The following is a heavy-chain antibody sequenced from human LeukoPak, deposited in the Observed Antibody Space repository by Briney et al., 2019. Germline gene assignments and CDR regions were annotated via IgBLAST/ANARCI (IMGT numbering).Heavy chain of an antibody. V-gene: IGHV3-33*01. CDR2: IYYDGSNI. CDR3: ARDWKTNSFDY. Sequence: GGSLRLSCAASEFTFTTYGMHWVRQSPGKGLEWVAFIYYDGSNIYYADYVKGRFTISRDISKNTLYLQMDSLRAEDAAIYYCARDWKTNSFDYWGQGTLVTVSS. J-gene: IGHJ4*02. CDR1: EFTFTTYG. D-gene: IGHD1-1*01.